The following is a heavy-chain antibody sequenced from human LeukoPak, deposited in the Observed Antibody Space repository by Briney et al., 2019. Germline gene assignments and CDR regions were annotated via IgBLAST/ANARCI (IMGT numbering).Heavy chain of an antibody. CDR3: ARGAGPIGHSYGYGPVDY. Sequence: GASVKVSCKASGYTFTGYYMHWVRQAPGQGLEWMGWINPKSGGTNYAQKFQGRVTMTRDTSISTAYMELSRLRSGDTAVYHCARGAGPIGHSYGYGPVDYWGQGTLVTVSS. J-gene: IGHJ4*02. CDR2: INPKSGGT. D-gene: IGHD5-18*01. V-gene: IGHV1-2*02. CDR1: GYTFTGYY.